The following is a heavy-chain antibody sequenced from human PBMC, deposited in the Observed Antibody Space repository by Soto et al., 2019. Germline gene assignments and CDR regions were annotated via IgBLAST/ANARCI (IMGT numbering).Heavy chain of an antibody. CDR2: IYRTVST. V-gene: IGHV4-4*02. D-gene: IGHD1-7*01. J-gene: IGHJ4*02. Sequence: SLTCAVSVVSFTSNNWWTWVRQPPGQGLEWIGEIYRTVSTNYNPSLKSRVTISLDKSENQFSLKVTSLTAAETAVYYCASRDPGTSVDYWGQGTLVTVSS. CDR1: VVSFTSNNW. CDR3: ASRDPGTSVDY.